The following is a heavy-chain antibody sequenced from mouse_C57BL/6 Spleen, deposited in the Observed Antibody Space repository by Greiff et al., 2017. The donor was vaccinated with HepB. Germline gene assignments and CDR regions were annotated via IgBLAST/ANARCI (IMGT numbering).Heavy chain of an antibody. V-gene: IGHV5-17*01. Sequence: DVHLVESGGGLVKPGGSLKLSCAASGFTFSDYGMHWVRQAPEKGLEWVAYISSGSSTIYYADTVKGRFTISRDNAKNTLFLQMTSLRSEDTAMYYCARGTVVAYYYAMDYWGQGTSVTVSS. D-gene: IGHD1-1*01. J-gene: IGHJ4*01. CDR1: GFTFSDYG. CDR2: ISSGSSTI. CDR3: ARGTVVAYYYAMDY.